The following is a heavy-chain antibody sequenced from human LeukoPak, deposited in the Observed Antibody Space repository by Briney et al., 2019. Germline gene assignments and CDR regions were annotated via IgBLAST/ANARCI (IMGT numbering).Heavy chain of an antibody. J-gene: IGHJ6*03. CDR3: ARWGSRDCSSTSCYGRNYYYYYMDV. D-gene: IGHD2-2*01. Sequence: GGSLRLSCAASGFTFSSYAMHWVRQAPGKGLEYVSAISSNGGSTYYANSVKGRFTISRDNSKNTLYLQMCSLRAEDMAVYYCARWGSRDCSSTSCYGRNYYYYYMDVWGKGTTVTISS. CDR1: GFTFSSYA. CDR2: ISSNGGST. V-gene: IGHV3-64*01.